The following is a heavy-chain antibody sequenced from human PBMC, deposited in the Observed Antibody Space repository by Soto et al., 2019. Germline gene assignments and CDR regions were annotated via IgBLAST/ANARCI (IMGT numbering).Heavy chain of an antibody. D-gene: IGHD5-12*01. J-gene: IGHJ6*03. CDR3: AKDCYIVANAAGYMDV. CDR1: GFTFSSYA. Sequence: GGSLRLSCAASGFTFSSYAMSWVRQAPGKGLEWVSAISGSGGSTYYADSVKGRFTISRDNSKNTLYLQMNSLRAEDTAVYYCAKDCYIVANAAGYMDVWGKGTTVTVSS. CDR2: ISGSGGST. V-gene: IGHV3-23*01.